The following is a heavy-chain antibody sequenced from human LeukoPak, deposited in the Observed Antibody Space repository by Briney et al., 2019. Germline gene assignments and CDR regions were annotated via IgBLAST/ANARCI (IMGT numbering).Heavy chain of an antibody. CDR3: ARVTGRYVWGSLDAFDI. J-gene: IGHJ3*02. CDR2: MHHSGST. V-gene: IGHV4-4*02. CDR1: GGSISSSYW. D-gene: IGHD3-16*01. Sequence: SETLSLTCAVSGGSISSSYWWSWVRQPPGKGLEWIGEMHHSGSTNYNPSLKSRVTISVDKSKNQFSLKLSSVTAADTAVYYCARVTGRYVWGSLDAFDIWGQGTMVTVSS.